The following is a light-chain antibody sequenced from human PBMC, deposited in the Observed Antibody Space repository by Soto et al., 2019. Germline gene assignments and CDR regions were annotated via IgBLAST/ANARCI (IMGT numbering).Light chain of an antibody. Sequence: EFVLTQSPATLSLSPGERATLSCRASQSVGTYLVWYQHKPGQAPRLLIYDASKRATGIPARFSGSGSGTDFTLTIGRLEPEDFAVYFCQQRNDWPITFGQGTRLDMK. V-gene: IGKV3-11*01. J-gene: IGKJ5*01. CDR2: DAS. CDR1: QSVGTY. CDR3: QQRNDWPIT.